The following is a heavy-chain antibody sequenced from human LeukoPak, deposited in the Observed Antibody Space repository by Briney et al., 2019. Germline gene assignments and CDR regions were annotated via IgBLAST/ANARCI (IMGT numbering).Heavy chain of an antibody. Sequence: ASVKVSCKASGYSFTSYDINWVQQAPGQGPEWMGWMSPRSGSTGYAQKFQGRVAMTSDTSISTAYMELSRLTSDDTAVYYCARTPPNWGADYWGQGTLVTVSS. V-gene: IGHV1-8*01. D-gene: IGHD7-27*01. CDR3: ARTPPNWGADY. CDR1: GYSFTSYD. J-gene: IGHJ4*02. CDR2: MSPRSGST.